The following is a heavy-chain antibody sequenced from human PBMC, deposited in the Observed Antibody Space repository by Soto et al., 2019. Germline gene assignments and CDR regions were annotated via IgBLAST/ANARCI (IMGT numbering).Heavy chain of an antibody. D-gene: IGHD6-19*01. CDR2: INPNSGGT. V-gene: IGHV1-2*02. CDR3: ARCTLRQWRPLDY. J-gene: IGHJ4*02. Sequence: AAVKVSCKASGYTFNGYYMHWVRQAPGQGLEWMGWINPNSGGTNYAPKFQGRVTMTRDPSISTAYMELSRLRSDDTAVYYCARCTLRQWRPLDYWGQGTLVTVSS. CDR1: GYTFNGYY.